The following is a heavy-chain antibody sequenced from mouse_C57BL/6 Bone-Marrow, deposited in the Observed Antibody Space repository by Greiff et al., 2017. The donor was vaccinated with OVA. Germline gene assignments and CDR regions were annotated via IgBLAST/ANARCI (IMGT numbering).Heavy chain of an antibody. CDR3: ARGDYYGSSGGWYFDV. Sequence: VQLQQPGAELVRPGTSVKLSCKASGYTFTSYWMHWVKQRPGQGLEWIGVIDPSDSYTNYNQKFKGKATLTVDTSSSTAYMQLSSLTSEDSAVYYCARGDYYGSSGGWYFDVWGTGTTVTVSS. CDR2: IDPSDSYT. J-gene: IGHJ1*03. V-gene: IGHV1-59*01. D-gene: IGHD1-1*01. CDR1: GYTFTSYW.